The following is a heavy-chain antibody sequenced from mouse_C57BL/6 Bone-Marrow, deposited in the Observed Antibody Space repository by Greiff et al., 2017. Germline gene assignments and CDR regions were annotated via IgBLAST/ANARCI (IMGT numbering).Heavy chain of an antibody. CDR3: ARLWLTRFAY. J-gene: IGHJ3*01. Sequence: DVMLVESGGDLVKPGGSLKLSCAASGFTFSSYGMSWVRQTPDKRLEWVATISSGGSYNYYPDSVKGRFTISIDNAKNTLYLKMSSLKSEDTAMYYCARLWLTRFAYWGQGALVNVSA. CDR2: ISSGGSYN. CDR1: GFTFSSYG. V-gene: IGHV5-6*02. D-gene: IGHD2-2*01.